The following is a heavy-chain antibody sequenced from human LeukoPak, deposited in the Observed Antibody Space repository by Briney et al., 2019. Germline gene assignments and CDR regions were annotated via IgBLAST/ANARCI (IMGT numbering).Heavy chain of an antibody. V-gene: IGHV4-59*01. J-gene: IGHJ3*02. CDR2: IYYSGST. CDR3: ARPYSYGYVFAFDI. Sequence: SETLSLTCTVSGGSMSPYHWGWIRQPPGKGLEWTGYIYYSGSTNYNPSLKSRVTISVDTSKNQFSLKLSSVTAADTAVYYCARPYSYGYVFAFDIWGQGTMVTVSS. CDR1: GGSMSPYH. D-gene: IGHD5-18*01.